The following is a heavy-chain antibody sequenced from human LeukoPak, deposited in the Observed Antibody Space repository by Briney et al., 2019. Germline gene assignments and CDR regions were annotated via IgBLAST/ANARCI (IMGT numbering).Heavy chain of an antibody. CDR3: ATELGITMIRGVIVS. D-gene: IGHD3-10*01. V-gene: IGHV3-15*01. Sequence: PGGSLRLSCAASGFTFTHAWMTWVRQAPGKGLEWVGRIKSKADGETTDYAAPVKGRFFMSRDDSKATLYLQMNYLETEDTAVYYCATELGITMIRGVIVSWGQGTLVTVSS. J-gene: IGHJ4*02. CDR1: GFTFTHAW. CDR2: IKSKADGETT.